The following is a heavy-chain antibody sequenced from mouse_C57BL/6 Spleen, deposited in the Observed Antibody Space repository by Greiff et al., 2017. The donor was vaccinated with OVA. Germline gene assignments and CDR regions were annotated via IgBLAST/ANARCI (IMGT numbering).Heavy chain of an antibody. CDR2: INPSSGCT. CDR3: ARRDGSSLAWLAY. V-gene: IGHV1-7*01. J-gene: IGHJ3*01. D-gene: IGHD1-1*01. Sequence: QVHVKPPGAELAKPGASVKLSCKASGYTFTSYWMHWVTPRPGQGLAWIGYINPSSGCTKYTQQFKDKATLTADNSSSTAYMQLISLTCEESAVYYLARRDGSSLAWLAYWGQGTLVTVSA. CDR1: GYTFTSYW.